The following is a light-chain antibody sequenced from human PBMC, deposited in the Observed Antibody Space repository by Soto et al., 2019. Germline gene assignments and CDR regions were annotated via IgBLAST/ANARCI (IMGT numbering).Light chain of an antibody. J-gene: IGKJ2*01. Sequence: DIQMTQSPSTLYASVGDRVTITCRASQSISSWLAWYQQKPGKAPKLLIYDASSLESGVPSRFSGSGSVTEFTLTISSLQPDDFATYYCQQYNSYSPTFGQGTKLEIK. CDR3: QQYNSYSPT. CDR1: QSISSW. CDR2: DAS. V-gene: IGKV1-5*01.